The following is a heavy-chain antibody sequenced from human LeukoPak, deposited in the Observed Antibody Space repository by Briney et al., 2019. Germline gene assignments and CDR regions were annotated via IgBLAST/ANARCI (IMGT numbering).Heavy chain of an antibody. V-gene: IGHV3-20*04. J-gene: IGHJ3*02. CDR2: INWNGGST. Sequence: GALRLSCAASGFTFDDYGMSWVRQAPGKGLEWGSGINWNGGSTGYADSVKGRFTISRDNAKNSLYLQMNSLRAEDTAVYYCARPGNYYDSSDAFDIWGQGTMVTVSS. D-gene: IGHD3-22*01. CDR3: ARPGNYYDSSDAFDI. CDR1: GFTFDDYG.